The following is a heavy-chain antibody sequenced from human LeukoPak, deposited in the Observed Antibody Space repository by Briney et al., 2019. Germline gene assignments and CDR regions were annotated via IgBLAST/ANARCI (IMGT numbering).Heavy chain of an antibody. Sequence: SETLSLTCTVSGGSISSSSYYWGWIRQPPGKGLEWIGSIYYSGSTYYNPSLKSRVTISVDTSKNQFSLKLSSVTAADTAVYYCARDIMVRGVTSNYFDYWGQGTLVTVSS. V-gene: IGHV4-39*07. CDR2: IYYSGST. CDR1: GGSISSSSYY. J-gene: IGHJ4*02. D-gene: IGHD3-10*01. CDR3: ARDIMVRGVTSNYFDY.